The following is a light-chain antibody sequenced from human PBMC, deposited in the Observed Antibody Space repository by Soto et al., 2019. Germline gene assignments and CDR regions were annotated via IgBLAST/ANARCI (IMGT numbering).Light chain of an antibody. V-gene: IGKV1-5*03. CDR1: QSISNW. J-gene: IGKJ4*01. Sequence: DIQMTQSPSTLSASVGDRVTITCRASQSISNWLAWYQQKPWKAPDLLIYKASTLEIGVPARFSGSGSGTEFTLTISSLQPDDFAGYYCQQYDSYPLTLGGGTKVEIK. CDR3: QQYDSYPLT. CDR2: KAS.